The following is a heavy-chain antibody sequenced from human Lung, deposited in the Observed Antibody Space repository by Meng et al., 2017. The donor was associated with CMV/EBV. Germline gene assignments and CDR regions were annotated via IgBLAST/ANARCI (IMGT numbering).Heavy chain of an antibody. CDR2: IIPIFGTA. Sequence: SXXVSXXASGGTFSSYAISWVRQAPGQGLEWMGGIIPIFGTANYAQKFQGRVTITTDESTSTAYMELSSLRSEDTAVYYCARVGPLVVPAAPPDYSNYGFDYWXQGTXVTVSS. V-gene: IGHV1-69*05. CDR3: ARVGPLVVPAAPPDYSNYGFDY. J-gene: IGHJ4*02. CDR1: GGTFSSYA. D-gene: IGHD2-2*01.